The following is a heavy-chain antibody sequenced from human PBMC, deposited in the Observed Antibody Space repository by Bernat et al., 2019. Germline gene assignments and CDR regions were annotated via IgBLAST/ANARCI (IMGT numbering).Heavy chain of an antibody. CDR3: ARGRLVVYAISMVKDYYYYMDV. Sequence: QVQLVQSGAEVKKPGSSVKVSCKASGGTFSSYAISWVRQAPGQGLEWMGGIIPIFGTANYAQKFQGRVTITADKSTSTAYMELSSLRSEDTAVYYCARGRLVVYAISMVKDYYYYMDVWGKGTTVTVSS. CDR2: IIPIFGTA. CDR1: GGTFSSYA. D-gene: IGHD2-8*02. J-gene: IGHJ6*03. V-gene: IGHV1-69*06.